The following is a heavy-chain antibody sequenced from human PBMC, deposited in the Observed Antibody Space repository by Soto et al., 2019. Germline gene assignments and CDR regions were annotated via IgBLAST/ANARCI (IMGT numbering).Heavy chain of an antibody. CDR2: INAGNGNT. CDR1: GYTFTSYA. Sequence: QVQLVQSGAEEKKPGASVKVSCKASGYTFTSYAMHWVRQAPGQRLEWMGWINAGNGNTKYSQQFKGRVTITRDTSASTVYMELSSLRSEDTAVYYCARVSGWYFLDYWGQGTLVTVSS. D-gene: IGHD6-19*01. CDR3: ARVSGWYFLDY. V-gene: IGHV1-3*05. J-gene: IGHJ4*02.